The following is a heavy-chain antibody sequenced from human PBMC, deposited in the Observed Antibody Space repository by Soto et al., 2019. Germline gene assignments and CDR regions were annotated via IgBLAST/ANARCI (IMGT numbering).Heavy chain of an antibody. D-gene: IGHD5-18*01. J-gene: IGHJ4*02. CDR1: GYTFTSYA. V-gene: IGHV1-3*01. CDR2: INAGNGNT. CDR3: ARYPGDSYGYN. Sequence: GASVKVSCKASGYTFTSYAMHWERQAPGQRLEWMGWINAGNGNTKYSQKFQGRVTITRDTSAGTAYMELSSLRSDDTAVYYCARYPGDSYGYNWGQGTLVTVSS.